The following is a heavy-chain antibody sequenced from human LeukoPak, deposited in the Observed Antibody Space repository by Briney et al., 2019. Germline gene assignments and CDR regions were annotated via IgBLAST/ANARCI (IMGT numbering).Heavy chain of an antibody. CDR1: GYSFTSYW. CDR3: ERLPGDYDILTGLLGWYGMDV. J-gene: IGHJ6*02. D-gene: IGHD3-9*01. Sequence: GESLKISCRGSGYSFTSYWIGWVRQMPGKGLEWMGIIYPGDSDTRYSPSFQGQVTISADKSISTAYLQWSSLKASDTAMYYCERLPGDYDILTGLLGWYGMDVWGQGTTVNVSS. CDR2: IYPGDSDT. V-gene: IGHV5-51*01.